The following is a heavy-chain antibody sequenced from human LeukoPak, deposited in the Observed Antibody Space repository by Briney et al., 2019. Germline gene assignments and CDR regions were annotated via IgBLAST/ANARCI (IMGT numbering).Heavy chain of an antibody. V-gene: IGHV1-3*03. CDR3: ARGPPEDADIYYYYMDV. CDR2: INAGNGNT. J-gene: IGHJ6*03. D-gene: IGHD1-14*01. Sequence: ASVKVSCKASGYTFTSYAMHWVRQAPGQRLEWMGWINAGNGNTKYSQEFQGRVTITRNTSISTAYMELSSLRSEDTAVYYCARGPPEDADIYYYYMDVWGKGTTVTVSS. CDR1: GYTFTSYA.